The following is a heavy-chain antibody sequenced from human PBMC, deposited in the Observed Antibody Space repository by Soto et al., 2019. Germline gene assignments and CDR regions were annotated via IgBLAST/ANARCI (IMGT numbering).Heavy chain of an antibody. D-gene: IGHD3-22*01. CDR2: IIPIFGTA. CDR1: GSTFSSYA. Sequence: QVQLVQSGAEVKKPGSSVKVSCKASGSTFSSYAISWVRQAPGQGLEWMGGIIPIFGTANYAQKFQGRVTITADESTSTAYMELSRRSAENTAVYYCARGDYYYDSSCTTVNYYYYGMDVWGQGTTVTVSS. V-gene: IGHV1-69*01. J-gene: IGHJ6*02. CDR3: ARGDYYYDSSCTTVNYYYYGMDV.